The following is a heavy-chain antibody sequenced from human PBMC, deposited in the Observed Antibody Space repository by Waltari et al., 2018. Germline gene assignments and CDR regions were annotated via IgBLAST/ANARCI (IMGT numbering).Heavy chain of an antibody. Sequence: EVQLVESGGGLIQPGGSLGLSCAASGFTVRCTYRASVRQAPGTGLGWVSVIYSGGRTYYADSVKGRFTISRDNSKNTLYLQMNSLRAEDTAVYYCASSRFLEGYYFDYWGQGTLVTVSS. J-gene: IGHJ4*02. CDR1: GFTVRCTY. D-gene: IGHD3-3*01. CDR3: ASSRFLEGYYFDY. V-gene: IGHV3-53*01. CDR2: IYSGGRT.